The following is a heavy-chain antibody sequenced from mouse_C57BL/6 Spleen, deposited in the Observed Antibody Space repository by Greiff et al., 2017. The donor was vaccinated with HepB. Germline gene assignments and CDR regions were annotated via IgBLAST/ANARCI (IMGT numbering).Heavy chain of an antibody. V-gene: IGHV1-64*01. CDR3: ARDYDGYYFDY. CDR2: IHPNSGST. J-gene: IGHJ2*01. Sequence: QVQLKQPGAELVKPGASVKLSCKASGYTFTSYWMHWVKQRPGQGLEWIGMIHPNSGSTNYNEKFKSKATLTVDKSSSTAYMQLSSLTSEDSAVYYCARDYDGYYFDYWGQGTTLTVSS. CDR1: GYTFTSYW. D-gene: IGHD2-3*01.